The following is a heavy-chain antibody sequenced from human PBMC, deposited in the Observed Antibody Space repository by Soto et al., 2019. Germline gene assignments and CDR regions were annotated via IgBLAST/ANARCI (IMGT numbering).Heavy chain of an antibody. CDR2: ISGSGGST. J-gene: IGHJ4*02. Sequence: EVQLLESGGGLVQPGGSLRLSCAASGFTFSSYAMSWVRQAPGKGLEWVSAISGSGGSTYYADSVKGRFTISRDNSKNTRYLEMNSLRAEDTAVYYCAKEGEHSSGWGNFDYWGQGTLVTVSS. CDR1: GFTFSSYA. CDR3: AKEGEHSSGWGNFDY. D-gene: IGHD6-19*01. V-gene: IGHV3-23*01.